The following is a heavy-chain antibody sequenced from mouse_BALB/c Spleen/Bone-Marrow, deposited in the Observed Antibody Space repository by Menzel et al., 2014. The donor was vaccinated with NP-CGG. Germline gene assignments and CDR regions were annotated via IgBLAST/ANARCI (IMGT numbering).Heavy chain of an antibody. D-gene: IGHD2-10*02. J-gene: IGHJ3*01. CDR2: SRNKAKYYTT. Sequence: EVKVVESGGGLVQPRDSLRLSCATSGFTFSDFYMEWVRQPPGKRLEWIAASRNKAKYYTTEYSASVKGRFIVSRDTSQSVLYLQMNALRAEDTAIYYCARDVGYGNYFVYWGQGTLVTVSA. CDR3: ARDVGYGNYFVY. CDR1: GFTFSDFY. V-gene: IGHV7-1*02.